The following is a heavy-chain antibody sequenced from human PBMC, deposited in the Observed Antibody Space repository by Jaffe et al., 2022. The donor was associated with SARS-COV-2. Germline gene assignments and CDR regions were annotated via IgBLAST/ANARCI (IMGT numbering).Heavy chain of an antibody. D-gene: IGHD2-8*01. V-gene: IGHV3-23*01. CDR1: GFTFDSYA. J-gene: IGHJ6*02. Sequence: EVQLLESGGGLAQPGGSLRLSCAASGFTFDSYAMSWVRQAPGRGLEWVSTTSGSGGATYYADSVKGRFTISRDNSKNTLYLQMNSLRAEDTAVYYCAKDNGPDNALRLTYYHYYGMDVWGQGTTVTVSS. CDR3: AKDNGPDNALRLTYYHYYGMDV. CDR2: TSGSGGAT.